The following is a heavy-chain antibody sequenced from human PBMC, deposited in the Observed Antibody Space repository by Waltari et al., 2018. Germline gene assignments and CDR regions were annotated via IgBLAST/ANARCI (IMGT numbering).Heavy chain of an antibody. V-gene: IGHV4-39*01. J-gene: IGHJ3*01. Sequence: QVQLQESGPGLAKPSETLSLTCTVSGVSLTSSDYYWGWVRQPPGKALEWGGAIHYDDITHYNPSLRSRVTISLDTSKNEFSLTLSSVTAADTALFFCSRQSHSCYYHTNGYFWHGFDVWGPGAMVTVSS. CDR1: GVSLTSSDYY. CDR3: SRQSHSCYYHTNGYFWHGFDV. D-gene: IGHD3-10*01. CDR2: IHYDDIT.